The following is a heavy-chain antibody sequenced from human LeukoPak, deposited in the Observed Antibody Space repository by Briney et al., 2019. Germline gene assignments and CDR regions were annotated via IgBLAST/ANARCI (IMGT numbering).Heavy chain of an antibody. Sequence: GGSLRLSCAASGFTFCSYAMHWVRQAPGKGLEWVAVISYAGSNKYYADSVKGRFTISRDNSKNTLYLQMNSLRAEDTAVYYCARAMTTVPTAYWGQGTLVTVSS. CDR1: GFTFCSYA. V-gene: IGHV3-30-3*01. CDR2: ISYAGSNK. D-gene: IGHD4-17*01. J-gene: IGHJ4*02. CDR3: ARAMTTVPTAY.